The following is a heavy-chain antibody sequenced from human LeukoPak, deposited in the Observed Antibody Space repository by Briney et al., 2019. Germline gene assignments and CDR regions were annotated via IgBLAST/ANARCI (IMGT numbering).Heavy chain of an antibody. CDR1: GFTFSDYY. D-gene: IGHD4-17*01. J-gene: IGHJ4*02. Sequence: GGSLRLSCAASGFTFSDYYMSWIRQAPGKGLEWVSYTTGSGSRISYADSVKGRFTMSWDNAVDSLYLQMNSLRAEDTAVYYCASGNGYYGEVGYWGQGTPVVVPS. CDR2: TTGSGSRI. V-gene: IGHV3-11*04. CDR3: ASGNGYYGEVGY.